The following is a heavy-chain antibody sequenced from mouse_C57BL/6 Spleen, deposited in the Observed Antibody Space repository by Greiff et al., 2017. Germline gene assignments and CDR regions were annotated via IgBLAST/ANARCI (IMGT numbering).Heavy chain of an antibody. V-gene: IGHV1-81*01. CDR2: IYPRSGNT. CDR1: GYTFTSYG. D-gene: IGHD2-3*01. CDR3: ARWSDGYSSYYFDY. Sequence: QVQLQQSGAELARPGASVKLSCKASGYTFTSYGISWVKQRTGQGLEWIGEIYPRSGNTYYNEKFKGKATLTADKSSSTAYMELRSLTSEDSAVYVCARWSDGYSSYYFDYWGQGTTRTVSS. J-gene: IGHJ2*01.